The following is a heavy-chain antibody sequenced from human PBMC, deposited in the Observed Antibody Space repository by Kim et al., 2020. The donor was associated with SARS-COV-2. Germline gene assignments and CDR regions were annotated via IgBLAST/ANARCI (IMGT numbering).Heavy chain of an antibody. CDR3: ARAAFGLLWFGESDY. CDR1: GYTFTSYY. V-gene: IGHV1-46*01. CDR2: INPSGGST. Sequence: ASVKVSCKASGYTFTSYYMHWVRQAPGQGLEWMGIINPSGGSTSYAQKFQGRVTMTRDTSTSTVYMELSSLRSEDTAVYYCARAAFGLLWFGESDYWGQGTLVTVSS. D-gene: IGHD3-10*01. J-gene: IGHJ4*02.